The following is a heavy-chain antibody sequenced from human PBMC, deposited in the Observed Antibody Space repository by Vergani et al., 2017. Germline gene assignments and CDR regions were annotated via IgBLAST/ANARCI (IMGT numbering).Heavy chain of an antibody. CDR1: GFTFSSYG. CDR2: IWYDGSNK. J-gene: IGHJ6*03. V-gene: IGHV3-33*01. Sequence: VQLVESGGGVVQPGRSLRLSCAASGFTFSSYGMHWVRQAPGKGLEWVAVIWYDGSNKYYADSVKGRFTISRDNSKNTLYLQMNSLRAEDTAVYYCARDSYSYGLYYYYYYMDVWGKGTTVTVSS. D-gene: IGHD5-18*01. CDR3: ARDSYSYGLYYYYYYMDV.